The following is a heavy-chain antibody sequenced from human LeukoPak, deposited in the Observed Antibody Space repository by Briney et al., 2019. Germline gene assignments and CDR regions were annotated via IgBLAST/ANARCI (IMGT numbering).Heavy chain of an antibody. V-gene: IGHV1-3*01. J-gene: IGHJ4*02. CDR1: GYTFTSYA. D-gene: IGHD3-3*01. CDR3: ARVHYDFWSGYSRSNDY. Sequence: GASVKVSCKASGYTFTSYAMHWVRQAPGQRLEWMGWINAGNGNTKYSQKLQGRVTMTTDTSTSTAYMELRSLRSDDTAVYYCARVHYDFWSGYSRSNDYWGQGTLVTVSS. CDR2: INAGNGNT.